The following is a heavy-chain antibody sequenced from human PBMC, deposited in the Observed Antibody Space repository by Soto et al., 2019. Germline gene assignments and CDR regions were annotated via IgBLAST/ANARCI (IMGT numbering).Heavy chain of an antibody. CDR3: MGRRTFGRVIQLYGMDV. CDR1: GFTFSSYA. D-gene: IGHD3-16*01. J-gene: IGHJ6*02. CDR2: ISGSGGST. V-gene: IGHV3-23*01. Sequence: VGSLRLSCAASGFTFSSYAMSWVRQAPGKGLEWVSAISGSGGSTYYADSVKGRFTISRDNSKNTLYLQMNSLRAEDTAVYYCMGRRTFGRVIQLYGMDVWGQGTTVTVSS.